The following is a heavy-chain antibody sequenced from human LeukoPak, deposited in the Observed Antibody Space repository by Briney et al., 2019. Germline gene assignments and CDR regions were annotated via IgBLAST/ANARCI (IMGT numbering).Heavy chain of an antibody. J-gene: IGHJ4*02. Sequence: PGGSLRLSCTASGFTFSSYAMNWVRQAPGKGLEWVSTISASGGSTYYADSVKGRFTIFRDNSKNTLYLQMNSLRAEDTAVYYCARREDNDYWGQGTLVTVSS. CDR2: ISASGGST. V-gene: IGHV3-23*01. CDR1: GFTFSSYA. CDR3: ARREDNDY.